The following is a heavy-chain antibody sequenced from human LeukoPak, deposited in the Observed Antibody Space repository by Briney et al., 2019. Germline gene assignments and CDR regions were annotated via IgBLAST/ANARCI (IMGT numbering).Heavy chain of an antibody. CDR2: INSDGSST. D-gene: IGHD2-15*01. V-gene: IGHV3-74*01. CDR1: GFTFSSYW. Sequence: GGSLRLSCAASGFTFSSYWRHWVRQAPGKGLVWVSRINSDGSSTSYADSVKGRFTISRDNAKNTLYLQMKSLRAEDTAVYYCARDIVVVVAANAFDIWGQGTMVTVSS. CDR3: ARDIVVVVAANAFDI. J-gene: IGHJ3*02.